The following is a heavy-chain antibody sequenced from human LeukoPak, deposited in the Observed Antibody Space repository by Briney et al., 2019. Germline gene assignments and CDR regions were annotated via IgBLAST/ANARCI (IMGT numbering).Heavy chain of an antibody. CDR3: ARDPSNSSGYHAHFDS. CDR2: ISCYNGDT. CDR1: GYTFTHHG. V-gene: IGHV1-18*01. D-gene: IGHD3-22*01. Sequence: ASVKVSCKASGYTFTHHGISWVRQAPGQGLEWMGWISCYNGDTIYAQNVQGRVTVTTDASTRTVYIELRDLGSDDTAMYYCARDPSNSSGYHAHFDSWGQGTLVTVSS. J-gene: IGHJ4*02.